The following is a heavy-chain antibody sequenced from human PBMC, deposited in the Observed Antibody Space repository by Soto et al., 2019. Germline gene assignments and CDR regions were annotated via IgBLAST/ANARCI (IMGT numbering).Heavy chain of an antibody. Sequence: WGSLRLSCTASGFTFSSFGMAWVRQAPGKGLEWVSAISGSGDSSYYADSVKDRFTISRDNPTNTLYLQMNNLRAEDTAVYYCAKVGIGMFSHKHHFDHWGQGTQVTVSS. CDR2: ISGSGDSS. CDR3: AKVGIGMFSHKHHFDH. J-gene: IGHJ4*02. D-gene: IGHD2-2*03. V-gene: IGHV3-23*01. CDR1: GFTFSSFG.